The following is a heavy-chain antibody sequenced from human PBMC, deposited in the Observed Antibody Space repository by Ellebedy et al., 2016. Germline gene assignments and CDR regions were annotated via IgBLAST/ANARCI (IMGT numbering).Heavy chain of an antibody. CDR2: IYSRGTT. Sequence: GESLKISXAVSGITISDNYLRWVRQAPGKGLEWVSLIYSRGTTFYADSVKGRFTISRDNANNILYLQMNNLRVEDTAVYFCARDPPSVSTRTWAWGRGALVTVSS. V-gene: IGHV3-66*01. D-gene: IGHD1-14*01. CDR1: GITISDNY. CDR3: ARDPPSVSTRTWA. J-gene: IGHJ4*02.